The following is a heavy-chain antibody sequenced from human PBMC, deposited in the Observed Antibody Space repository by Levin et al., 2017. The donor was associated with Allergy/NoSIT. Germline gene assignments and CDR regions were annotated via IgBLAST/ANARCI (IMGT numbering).Heavy chain of an antibody. D-gene: IGHD6-13*01. V-gene: IGHV4-34*01. J-gene: IGHJ3*02. CDR2: INHSGST. Sequence: ASETLSLTCAVYGGSFSGYYWSWIRQPPGKGLEWIGEINHSGSTNYNPSLKSRVTISVDTSKNQFSLKLSSVTAADTAVYYCAREALFSSSWPHDAFDIWGQGTMVTVSS. CDR3: AREALFSSSWPHDAFDI. CDR1: GGSFSGYY.